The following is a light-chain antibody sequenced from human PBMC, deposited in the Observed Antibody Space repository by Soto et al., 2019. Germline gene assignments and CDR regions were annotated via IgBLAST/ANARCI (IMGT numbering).Light chain of an antibody. V-gene: IGLV1-44*01. CDR3: AAWDASLNGYV. CDR2: SYD. CDR1: SSNIGGNT. Sequence: QAVVTQSPSASGTPGQRVTISCSTSSSNIGGNTVNWYQQVPGTAPKLLIYSYDQRPSGVPDRFSGSKSGTSASLAISGLQSEDEADYYCAAWDASLNGYVFGTGTKVTVL. J-gene: IGLJ1*01.